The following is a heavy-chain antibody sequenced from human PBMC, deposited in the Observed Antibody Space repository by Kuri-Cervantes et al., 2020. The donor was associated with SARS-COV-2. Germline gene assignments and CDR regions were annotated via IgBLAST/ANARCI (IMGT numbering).Heavy chain of an antibody. CDR1: GGSISSYY. D-gene: IGHD2-8*02. CDR2: INHSGST. J-gene: IGHJ3*02. V-gene: IGHV4-34*01. Sequence: SETLSLTCTVSGGSISSYYWSWIRQPPGKGLEWIGEINHSGSTNYNPSLKSRVTISVDTSKNQFSLKLSSVTAADTAVYYCARGEGIVLVVYALAFDIWGQGTMVTVSS. CDR3: ARGEGIVLVVYALAFDI.